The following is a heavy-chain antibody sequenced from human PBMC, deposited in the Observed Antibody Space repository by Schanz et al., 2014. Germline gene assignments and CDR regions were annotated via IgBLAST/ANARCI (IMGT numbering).Heavy chain of an antibody. Sequence: QVQLVESGGGVVQPGRSLRLSCAGSGFSFSDYGMHWVRQAPGRGLEWVAFLRSDGSRRDYADSVKGRFTISRDNAKYTLYLQMNSLRAEDTAVYYCAKGQLLSYYFDYWGQGTLVTVSS. CDR2: LRSDGSRR. D-gene: IGHD2-21*01. CDR1: GFSFSDYG. J-gene: IGHJ4*02. V-gene: IGHV3-30*02. CDR3: AKGQLLSYYFDY.